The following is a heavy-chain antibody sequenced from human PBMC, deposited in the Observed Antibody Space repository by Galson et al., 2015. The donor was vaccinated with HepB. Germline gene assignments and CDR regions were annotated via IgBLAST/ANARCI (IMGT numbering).Heavy chain of an antibody. J-gene: IGHJ4*02. Sequence: SLRLSCAASGFTFRTYTMNWVRQAPGKGLEWVSSISGSSSFIYYADSVRGRFTISRDNAKNSLYLQMKSLRAEDTAVYYCAKALRQWLAPYYFDYWGQGTLVTVSS. D-gene: IGHD6-19*01. CDR3: AKALRQWLAPYYFDY. V-gene: IGHV3-21*01. CDR1: GFTFRTYT. CDR2: ISGSSSFI.